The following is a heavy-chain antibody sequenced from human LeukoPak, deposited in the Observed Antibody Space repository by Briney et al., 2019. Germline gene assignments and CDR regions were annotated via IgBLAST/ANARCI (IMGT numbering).Heavy chain of an antibody. J-gene: IGHJ4*02. CDR1: GYNFISYW. Sequence: KCGESLKISCKGSGYNFISYWIGWVRQMPGKGLEWMGIIYPGDPDTRYSPSFQGQVTISADKSISTAYLQWSSLKASDTAMYYCARQGSTRNPFDYWGQGTLVTVSS. CDR2: IYPGDPDT. CDR3: ARQGSTRNPFDY. D-gene: IGHD2-2*01. V-gene: IGHV5-51*01.